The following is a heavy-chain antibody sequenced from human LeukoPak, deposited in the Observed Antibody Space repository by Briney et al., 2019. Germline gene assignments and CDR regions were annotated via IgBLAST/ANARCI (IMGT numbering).Heavy chain of an antibody. Sequence: HPGGSLRLSCAASGFTFSDYYMSWIRQAPGKGLEWVSAISGSGGSTHYADSVKGRFTISRDSSKNTLYLQMNSLRAEDTAVYYCAKATSYCGGDCQFYFDYWGQGTLVTVSS. J-gene: IGHJ4*02. CDR3: AKATSYCGGDCQFYFDY. CDR2: ISGSGGST. CDR1: GFTFSDYY. V-gene: IGHV3-23*01. D-gene: IGHD2-21*02.